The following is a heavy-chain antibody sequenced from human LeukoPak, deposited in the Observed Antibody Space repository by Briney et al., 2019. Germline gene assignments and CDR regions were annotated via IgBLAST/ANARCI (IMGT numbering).Heavy chain of an antibody. J-gene: IGHJ4*02. CDR3: ARDIRGDYGENGFDY. CDR1: GGSISSGDYY. D-gene: IGHD4-17*01. CDR2: IYYSGST. Sequence: PSETLSLTCTVSGGSISSGDYYWSWIRQPPGKGLEWIGYIYYSGSTYYNPSLKSRVTISVDTSKDQFSLKLSSVTAADTAVYYCARDIRGDYGENGFDYWGQGTLVTVSS. V-gene: IGHV4-30-4*01.